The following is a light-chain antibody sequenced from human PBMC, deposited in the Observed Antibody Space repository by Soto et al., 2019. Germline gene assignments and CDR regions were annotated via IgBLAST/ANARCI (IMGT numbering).Light chain of an antibody. Sequence: AFQMTQSPSSLSASIRDRVTITCRAGLGIRSDLSWYLEKPEKAPKVLIYAASSLQSAVPSRFGGSGSGTDFTLTISSLQSEDFAVYYCQQYNVWPPLFGQGTRLEIK. CDR1: LGIRSD. V-gene: IGKV1-6*01. J-gene: IGKJ5*01. CDR3: QQYNVWPPL. CDR2: AAS.